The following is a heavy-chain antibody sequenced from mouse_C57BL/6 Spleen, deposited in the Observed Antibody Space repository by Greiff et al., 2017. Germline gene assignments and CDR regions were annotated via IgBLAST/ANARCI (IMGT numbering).Heavy chain of an antibody. CDR3: SNYSSECLYFDY. J-gene: IGHJ2*01. D-gene: IGHD1-1*01. V-gene: IGHV1-82*01. Sequence: VQLQQSGPELVKPGASVKISCKASGYAFSSSWMNWVKQRPGKGLAWIGRISPGDGDTNYNGKFKGKATLPSAKSSSTAYMQLSTLTSEDSAVYFCSNYSSECLYFDYWGPGTTLTVSS. CDR2: ISPGDGDT. CDR1: GYAFSSSW.